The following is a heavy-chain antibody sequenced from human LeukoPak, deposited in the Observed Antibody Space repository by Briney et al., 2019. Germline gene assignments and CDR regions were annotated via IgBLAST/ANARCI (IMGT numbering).Heavy chain of an antibody. CDR2: IVVGGGNT. V-gene: IGHV1-58*01. J-gene: IGHJ4*02. D-gene: IGHD3-3*01. CDR1: GFTFTSSA. CDR3: AAGFLESQFDY. Sequence: SVKVSCKASGFTFTSSAVQWVRQARGQRLEWIGWIVVGGGNTNYAQKFQERVTITRDMSTSTAYMELSSLRSEDTAVYYCAAGFLESQFDYWGQGTLVTVSS.